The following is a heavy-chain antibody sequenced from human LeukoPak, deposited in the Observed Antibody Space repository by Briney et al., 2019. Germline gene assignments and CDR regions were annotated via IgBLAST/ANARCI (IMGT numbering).Heavy chain of an antibody. V-gene: IGHV4-34*01. D-gene: IGHD2-15*01. CDR3: ARGRYCSGGSCYSGWFDP. CDR2: INHSGST. J-gene: IGHJ5*02. CDR1: GGSFSGYY. Sequence: PSETLSLTXAVYGGSFSGYYWSWIRQPPGKGLEWIGEINHSGSTNYNPSLKSRVTISVDTSKNQFSLKLSSVTAADTAVYYCARGRYCSGGSCYSGWFDPWGQGTLVTVSS.